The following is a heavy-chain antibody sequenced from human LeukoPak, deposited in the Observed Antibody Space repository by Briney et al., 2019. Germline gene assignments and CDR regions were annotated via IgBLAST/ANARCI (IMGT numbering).Heavy chain of an antibody. CDR2: ISYDGSNK. CDR1: GFTFSSYG. J-gene: IGHJ5*02. Sequence: PGRSLRLSCAASGFTFSSYGMHWVRQAPGKGLEWVAVISYDGSNKYYADSVKGRFTISRDNSKNTLYLQMNSLRAEDTAVYYCAKSDWFDPWGQGTLVTVFS. V-gene: IGHV3-30*18. CDR3: AKSDWFDP.